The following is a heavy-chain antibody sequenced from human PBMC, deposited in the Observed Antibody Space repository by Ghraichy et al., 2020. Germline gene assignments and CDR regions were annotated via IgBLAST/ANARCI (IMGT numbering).Heavy chain of an antibody. J-gene: IGHJ4*02. CDR1: GGSISSYY. Sequence: ESLNISCTVSGGSISSYYWSWIRQPPGKGLEWIGYIYTSGSTNYNPSLKSRVTISVDTSKNQFSLKLSSVTAADTAVYYCARGFLYCSGGSCYPAEIDYWGQGTLVTVSS. V-gene: IGHV4-4*09. CDR3: ARGFLYCSGGSCYPAEIDY. CDR2: IYTSGST. D-gene: IGHD2-15*01.